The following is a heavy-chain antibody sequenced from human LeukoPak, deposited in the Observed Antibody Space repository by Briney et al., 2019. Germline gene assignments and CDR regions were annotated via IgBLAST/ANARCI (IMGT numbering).Heavy chain of an antibody. D-gene: IGHD4-17*01. Sequence: ASVKVSCKASGYIFTDYYMHWVRQAPGQELGWMGRINPNSGGTNYAQKFQGRVTMTRDTSISTAYTELSSLRSDDTAVYYCANIDYVYHDAFDIWGQGTMVTVSS. CDR1: GYIFTDYY. CDR2: INPNSGGT. CDR3: ANIDYVYHDAFDI. V-gene: IGHV1/OR15-1*01. J-gene: IGHJ3*02.